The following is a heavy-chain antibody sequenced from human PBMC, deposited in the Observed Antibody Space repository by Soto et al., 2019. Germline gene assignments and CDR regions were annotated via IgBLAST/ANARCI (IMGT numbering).Heavy chain of an antibody. CDR3: AKTTLGCSSTSCYIDYYYGMDV. D-gene: IGHD2-2*02. CDR2: ISYDGSNK. CDR1: GFTFSSYG. Sequence: PGGSLRLSCAASGFTFSSYGMHWVRQAPGRGLEWVAVISYDGSNKYYADSVKGRFTISRDNSKNTLYLQMNSLRAEDTAVYYCAKTTLGCSSTSCYIDYYYGMDVWGQGTTVTVS. J-gene: IGHJ6*02. V-gene: IGHV3-30*18.